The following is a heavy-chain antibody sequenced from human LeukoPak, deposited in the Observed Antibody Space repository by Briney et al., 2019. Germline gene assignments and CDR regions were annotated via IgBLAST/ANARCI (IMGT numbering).Heavy chain of an antibody. Sequence: KASETLSLTCTVSGGSISSGSYYWSWIRQPAGKGQEWIGYIYYSGSTNYNPSLKSRVTISVDTSKNQFSLKLSSVTAADTAVYYCAKGAPYYYDRSANPQYFQYWGQGTLVTVSS. V-gene: IGHV4-61*10. CDR2: IYYSGST. CDR1: GGSISSGSYY. D-gene: IGHD3-22*01. CDR3: AKGAPYYYDRSANPQYFQY. J-gene: IGHJ1*01.